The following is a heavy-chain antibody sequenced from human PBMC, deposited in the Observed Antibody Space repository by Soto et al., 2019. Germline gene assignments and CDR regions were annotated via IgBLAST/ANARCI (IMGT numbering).Heavy chain of an antibody. D-gene: IGHD3-3*01. V-gene: IGHV1-46*01. CDR1: GYTFTSYY. Sequence: GASVKVSCKASGYTFTSYYMHWVRQAPGQGLEWMGIINPSGGSTSYAQKFQGRVTMTRDTSTSTVYMELSSLRSEDTAVYYCAQGVATYYDFWSGYYEGMFWFEPWGQGTLVTVSS. J-gene: IGHJ5*02. CDR2: INPSGGST. CDR3: AQGVATYYDFWSGYYEGMFWFEP.